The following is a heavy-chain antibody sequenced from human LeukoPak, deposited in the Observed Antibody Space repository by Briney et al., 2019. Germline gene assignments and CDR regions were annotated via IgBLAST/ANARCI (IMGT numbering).Heavy chain of an antibody. V-gene: IGHV3-11*04. CDR3: ARFRSSVSSGWYLYYYYMDV. CDR1: GFTFSDYY. D-gene: IGHD6-19*01. J-gene: IGHJ6*03. CDR2: ISSSGSTI. Sequence: PGGSLRLSCAASGFTFSDYYMSWIRQAPGKGLEWVSYISSSGSTIYYADSVKGRFTISRGNAKNSLYLQMNSLRAEDTAVYYCARFRSSVSSGWYLYYYYMDVWGKGTTVTVSS.